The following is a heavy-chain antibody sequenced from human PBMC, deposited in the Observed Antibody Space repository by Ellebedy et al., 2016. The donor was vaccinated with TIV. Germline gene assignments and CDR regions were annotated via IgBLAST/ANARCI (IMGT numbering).Heavy chain of an antibody. CDR1: GGSISSYY. D-gene: IGHD6-6*01. J-gene: IGHJ5*02. V-gene: IGHV4-59*01. CDR3: ARGGAARRDWFDP. CDR2: IYYSGST. Sequence: SETLSLTXTVSGGSISSYYWSWIRQPPGKGLEWIGYIYYSGSTNYNPSLKSRVTISVDTSKNQFSLKLSSVTAADTAVYYCARGGAARRDWFDPWGQGTLVTVSS.